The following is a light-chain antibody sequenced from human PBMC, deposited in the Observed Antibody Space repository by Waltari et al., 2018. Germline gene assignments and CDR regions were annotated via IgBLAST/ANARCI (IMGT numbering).Light chain of an antibody. J-gene: IGLJ1*01. CDR1: SSDVGSYNY. CDR3: DSYTSSVTRI. V-gene: IGLV2-14*03. Sequence: QSALTQPASVSGSPGQSITISCTGTSSDVGSYNYVAWFQQYPGKAPKLLIYDVTNRFAGVSNRFSGSKSGNTASLTISGLQAEDEADYYCDSYTSSVTRIFGTGTKVTVL. CDR2: DVT.